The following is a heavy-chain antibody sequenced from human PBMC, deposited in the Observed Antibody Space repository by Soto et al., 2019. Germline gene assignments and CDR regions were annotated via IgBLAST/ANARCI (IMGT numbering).Heavy chain of an antibody. V-gene: IGHV1-3*01. D-gene: IGHD3-3*01. J-gene: IGHJ4*02. CDR3: SRLGGYYQALDH. CDR2: IDAGNDNT. Sequence: ASVKVSCKASGYTLSTYAVHWLRQAPGQRLEWMGRIDAGNDNTKYSQNFQGRVTITTDTSASTAYMEFSSLKSEDTAVSFCSRLGGYYQALDHWTQGTLVTVSS. CDR1: GYTLSTYA.